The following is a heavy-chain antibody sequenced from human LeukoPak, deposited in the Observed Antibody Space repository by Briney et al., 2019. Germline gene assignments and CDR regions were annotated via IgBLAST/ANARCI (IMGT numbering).Heavy chain of an antibody. J-gene: IGHJ4*02. CDR3: AREYCSSATCYAYYLDY. CDR1: GFTFSSYA. V-gene: IGHV3-30*04. Sequence: GGSLRLSCAASGFTFSSYAMHWVRQAPGKGLEWVAVISYDGSNNYYADSVKGRFPISRDNSKNTLYLQMNSLRAEDTAVYYCAREYCSSATCYAYYLDYWGQGTLVTVSS. D-gene: IGHD2-2*01. CDR2: ISYDGSNN.